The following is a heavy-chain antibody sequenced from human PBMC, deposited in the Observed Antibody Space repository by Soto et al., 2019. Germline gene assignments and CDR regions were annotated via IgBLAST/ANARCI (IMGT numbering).Heavy chain of an antibody. J-gene: IGHJ4*02. D-gene: IGHD5-18*01. CDR2: INAGNGNT. Sequence: GASVKVSCKASGYIFSSYSLHWVRQAPGQRLEWMGWINAGNGNTKYSQKFQGRVTFTRDTSATTAYMELSSLRFEDTAVYYCAKERGYSYGYDYWGQGTLVTSPQ. CDR3: AKERGYSYGYDY. V-gene: IGHV1-3*01. CDR1: GYIFSSYS.